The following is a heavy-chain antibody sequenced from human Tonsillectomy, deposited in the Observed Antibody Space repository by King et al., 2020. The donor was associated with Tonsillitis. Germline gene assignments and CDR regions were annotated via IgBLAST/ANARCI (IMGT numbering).Heavy chain of an antibody. CDR3: ARLRRFTATVVDKLGPFDV. CDR2: IYPGDSDI. J-gene: IGHJ3*01. CDR1: GYNFTTSW. D-gene: IGHD3-22*01. V-gene: IGHV5-51*03. Sequence: VQLVESGAEVKKPGESLKISCNGSGYNFTTSWIGWVRRMPGKGLEGMGIIYPGDSDISYSPSFQGQVTISADKAISTASLQWGSLRASDTAMYSGARLRRFTATVVDKLGPFDVWGQGTLVTVSS.